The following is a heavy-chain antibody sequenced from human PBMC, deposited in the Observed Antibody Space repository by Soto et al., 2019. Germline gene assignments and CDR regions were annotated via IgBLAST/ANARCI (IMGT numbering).Heavy chain of an antibody. V-gene: IGHV1-69*12. CDR1: GGTFSSYA. J-gene: IGHJ4*02. CDR2: IIPIFGTA. CDR3: ARGPYYYDSSGYYYYFDY. D-gene: IGHD3-22*01. Sequence: QVQLVQSGAEVKKPGSSVKVSCKASGGTFSSYAISWVRQAPGQGLEWMGGIIPIFGTANYAQKFQGRVRITADESTSTAYMELSSLRSEDTAVYYCARGPYYYDSSGYYYYFDYWGQGTLVTVSS.